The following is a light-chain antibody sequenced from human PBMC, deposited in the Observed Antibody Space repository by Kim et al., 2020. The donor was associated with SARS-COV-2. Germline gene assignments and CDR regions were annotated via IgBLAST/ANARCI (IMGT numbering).Light chain of an antibody. J-gene: IGLJ3*02. CDR2: KES. V-gene: IGLV3-9*01. CDR3: QVWGSGAWV. CDR1: NIQTKN. Sequence: SYELTQPLSVSVALGQTARLTWGGNNIQTKNVHWYRQKPGQAPVLVMYKESKRPSGIPEQFSGSNSGDRATLAICRAQAGDEADYYCQVWGSGAWVFSGGNQLPVL.